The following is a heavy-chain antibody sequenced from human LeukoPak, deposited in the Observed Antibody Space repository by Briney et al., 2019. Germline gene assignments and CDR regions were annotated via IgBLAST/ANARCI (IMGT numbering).Heavy chain of an antibody. J-gene: IGHJ4*02. Sequence: GASVKVSCKASGGTFSSYAISWVRQAPGQGLEWMGGIIPIFGTANYAQKFQGRVTITADESTSTAYMELSSLRSEDTAVYYCARGRDHSGYDSYFDYWGQGTLVTVSS. CDR1: GGTFSSYA. CDR2: IIPIFGTA. D-gene: IGHD5-12*01. V-gene: IGHV1-69*13. CDR3: ARGRDHSGYDSYFDY.